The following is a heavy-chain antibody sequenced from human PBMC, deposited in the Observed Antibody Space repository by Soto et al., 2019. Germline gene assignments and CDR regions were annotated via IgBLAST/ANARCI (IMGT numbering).Heavy chain of an antibody. V-gene: IGHV3-23*01. CDR2: ISGSGGST. D-gene: IGHD1-26*01. J-gene: IGHJ3*02. Sequence: GSLRLSCAASGFTFSSYAMSWVRQAPGKGLEWVSAISGSGGSTYYADSVKGRFTISSDNSKNTLYLQMNSLRAEDTAVYYCAKSPGGELPLYDAFDIWGQGTMVTVSS. CDR1: GFTFSSYA. CDR3: AKSPGGELPLYDAFDI.